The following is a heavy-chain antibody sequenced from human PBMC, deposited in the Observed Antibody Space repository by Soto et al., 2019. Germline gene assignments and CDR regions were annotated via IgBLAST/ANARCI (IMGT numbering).Heavy chain of an antibody. CDR2: IRSKAYGGTT. Sequence: GGSLRLSCTASGFTFGDYAMSWFRQAPGKGLEWVGFIRSKAYGGTTEYAASVKGRFTISRDDSKSIAYLQMNSLKTEDTAVYYCSRITMVRGVIDYFDYWGQGTLVTVSS. CDR3: SRITMVRGVIDYFDY. J-gene: IGHJ4*02. D-gene: IGHD3-10*01. CDR1: GFTFGDYA. V-gene: IGHV3-49*03.